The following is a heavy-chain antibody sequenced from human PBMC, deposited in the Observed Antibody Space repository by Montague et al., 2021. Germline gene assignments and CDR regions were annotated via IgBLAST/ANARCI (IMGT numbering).Heavy chain of an antibody. V-gene: IGHV3-53*01. D-gene: IGHD3-22*01. J-gene: IGHJ3*02. Sequence: SLRLSCAASGFTVSSNYMSWVRQAPGQGLEWVSLIYSSGNTNYADSVKDRFTISRDDSKNMAYLQMNSLRAEDTAVYFCARHFDRSGYRHFDIWGQGTMVTVSS. CDR2: IYSSGNT. CDR1: GFTVSSNY. CDR3: ARHFDRSGYRHFDI.